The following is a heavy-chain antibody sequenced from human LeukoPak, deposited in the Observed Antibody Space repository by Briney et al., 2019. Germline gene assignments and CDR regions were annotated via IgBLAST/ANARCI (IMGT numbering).Heavy chain of an antibody. CDR2: IIPIFGTA. CDR1: GGTFSSYA. J-gene: IGHJ6*02. V-gene: IGHV1-69*13. CDR3: VFVGYIVVVVAAPGLYGMDV. D-gene: IGHD2-15*01. Sequence: ASVKVSCKASGGTFSSYAISWVRQAPGQGLEWMGGIIPIFGTANYAQKLQGRVTITADESTSTAYMELSSLRSEDTAVYYCVFVGYIVVVVAAPGLYGMDVWGQGTTVTVSS.